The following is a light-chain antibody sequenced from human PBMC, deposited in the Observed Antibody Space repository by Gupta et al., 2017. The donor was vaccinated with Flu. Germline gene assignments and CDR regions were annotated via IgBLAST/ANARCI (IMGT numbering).Light chain of an antibody. CDR3: KQAVQPPFT. V-gene: IGKV2-28*01. CDR2: LGS. J-gene: IGKJ2*01. CDR1: QRRLHNNGYTY. Sequence: VTPGEPASISCSSNQRRLHNNGYTYLDWYLQRPGQSPQVLIYLGSRRACGVPDRFSGSGSGTXFTLEIXRGEPEDFGIYYCKQAVQPPFTFGXGTMVDI.